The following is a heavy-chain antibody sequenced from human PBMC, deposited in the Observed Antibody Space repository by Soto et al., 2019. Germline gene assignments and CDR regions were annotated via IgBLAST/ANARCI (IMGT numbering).Heavy chain of an antibody. CDR1: GGSISSGDYY. CDR3: ARARSARYLDY. D-gene: IGHD2-15*01. J-gene: IGHJ4*02. V-gene: IGHV4-30-4*01. CDR2: IYYSRST. Sequence: QEQLQESGPGLVKPSQTLSLTCTVSGGSISSGDYYWSWIRQPPGKGLEWIVYIYYSRSTYYNPLGKIRVTISLDTSNDQFSLQLSSGTAADTAVYYCARARSARYLDYWSQGTLVTVS.